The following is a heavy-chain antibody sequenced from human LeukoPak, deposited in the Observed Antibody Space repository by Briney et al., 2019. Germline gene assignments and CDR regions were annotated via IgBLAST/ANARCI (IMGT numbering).Heavy chain of an antibody. Sequence: GGSLRLSCPVSGFTFSDYAMTWVRQAPGKGLEWVSSIFAGGGAALYADSVRGRFTIFRDDSKNTLYLQMNSLRAEDTAVYYCAKDTYYYGSGTDYWGQGTLVTVSS. D-gene: IGHD3-10*01. V-gene: IGHV3-23*01. CDR3: AKDTYYYGSGTDY. CDR1: GFTFSDYA. CDR2: IFAGGGAA. J-gene: IGHJ4*02.